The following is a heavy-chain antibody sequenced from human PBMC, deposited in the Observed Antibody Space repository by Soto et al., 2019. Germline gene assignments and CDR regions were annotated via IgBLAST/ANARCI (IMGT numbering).Heavy chain of an antibody. CDR1: GYTFTGYY. CDR2: INPNSGGT. J-gene: IGHJ4*02. V-gene: IGHV1-2*04. D-gene: IGHD2-2*01. CDR3: ARATYCSSTSCLTYFDY. Sequence: GASVKVSCKASGYTFTGYYMHWVRQAPGQGLEWMGWINPNSGGTNYAQKFQGWVTMTRDTSISTAYMELSRLRSDDTAVYYCARATYCSSTSCLTYFDYWGQGTLVTVSS.